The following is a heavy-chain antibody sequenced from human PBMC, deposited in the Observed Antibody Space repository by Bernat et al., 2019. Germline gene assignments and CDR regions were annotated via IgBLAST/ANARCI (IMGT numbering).Heavy chain of an antibody. D-gene: IGHD1-7*01. CDR3: TTEGTIMESSGFDY. J-gene: IGHJ4*02. CDR1: GLTFTRAW. Sequence: EVQLVESGGDLVKPGGSLRLSCAASGLTFTRAWMNWVRQAPGKGLEWVGRIRSKGVGGASEYAAPVKGRFTISRDDSKNTLYLQMNSLKTEDTAVYFCTTEGTIMESSGFDYWGQGTQVTVSS. V-gene: IGHV3-15*07. CDR2: IRSKGVGGAS.